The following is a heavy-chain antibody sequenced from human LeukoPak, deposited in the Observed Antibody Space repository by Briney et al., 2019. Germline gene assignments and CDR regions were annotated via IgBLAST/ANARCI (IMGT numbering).Heavy chain of an antibody. Sequence: SETLSLTCTVSGGSISSYNWSWIRQPPGKGLEWIGYIYYSGNTNYNPSLKSRVTISVDTSKNQFSLKLSSVTAADTAVYYCAKPGSALWFGELKYYFHYWGQGTLVTVSS. J-gene: IGHJ4*02. CDR3: AKPGSALWFGELKYYFHY. CDR2: IYYSGNT. CDR1: GGSISSYN. V-gene: IGHV4-59*08. D-gene: IGHD3-10*01.